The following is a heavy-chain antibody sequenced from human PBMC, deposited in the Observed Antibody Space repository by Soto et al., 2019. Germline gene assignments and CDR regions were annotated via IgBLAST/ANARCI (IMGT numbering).Heavy chain of an antibody. CDR3: ARVYCSGGSCYLEMDV. J-gene: IGHJ6*02. CDR1: GFTFSSYS. V-gene: IGHV3-21*01. D-gene: IGHD2-15*01. Sequence: EVQLVESGGGLVKPGGSLRLSCAASGFTFSSYSMNWVRQAPGKGLEWVPSISSSSSYIYYADSVKGRFTISRDNAKNSLYLQMNSLRAEDTAVYYCARVYCSGGSCYLEMDVWGQGTTVTVSS. CDR2: ISSSSSYI.